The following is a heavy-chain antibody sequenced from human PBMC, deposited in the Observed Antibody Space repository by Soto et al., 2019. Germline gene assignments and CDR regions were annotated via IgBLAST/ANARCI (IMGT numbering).Heavy chain of an antibody. CDR2: LNPHSGDT. Sequence: QGQLEQSGSEVKKPGAAVKVSCKAAGSTFTDYDLHWLRQAPGQGLEWVGWLNPHSGDTHLAQKLQGWVTLGRDTSITTADMAVSRLRSEDTAVYYGAIRTGQMAIIFDFDGYWFFALWGRGTLVTVSS. CDR3: AIRTGQMAIIFDFDGYWFFAL. V-gene: IGHV1-2*04. D-gene: IGHD3-9*01. J-gene: IGHJ2*01. CDR1: GSTFTDYD.